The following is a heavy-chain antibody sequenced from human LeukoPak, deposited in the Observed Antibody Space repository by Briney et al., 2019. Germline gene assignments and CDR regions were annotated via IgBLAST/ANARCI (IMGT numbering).Heavy chain of an antibody. V-gene: IGHV7-4-1*02. Sequence: ASVKVSCKASGYTFTSYAINWVRQAPGQGLEWMGWINTNTGNPTYAQGFTGRFVFSLVTSVSTAYLQISSLKAEDTAVYYCAREGPYDILTNDAFDIWGQGTMVTVSS. CDR2: INTNTGNP. CDR1: GYTFTSYA. CDR3: AREGPYDILTNDAFDI. J-gene: IGHJ3*02. D-gene: IGHD3-9*01.